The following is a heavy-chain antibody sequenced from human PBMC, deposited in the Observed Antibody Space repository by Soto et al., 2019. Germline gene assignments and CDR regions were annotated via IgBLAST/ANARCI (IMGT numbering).Heavy chain of an antibody. D-gene: IGHD6-19*01. CDR1: GYIFTSYW. V-gene: IGHV5-51*01. J-gene: IGHJ4*02. Sequence: GESLKISCKGSGYIFTSYWIGWVRQMPGKGLEWMGIIHGDDSNTRYSPSFEGQVTISTDKSISTAYLQWSSLKAADTAMYYCARRGTYSSGWDYWGQGTLVTVSS. CDR3: ARRGTYSSGWDY. CDR2: IHGDDSNT.